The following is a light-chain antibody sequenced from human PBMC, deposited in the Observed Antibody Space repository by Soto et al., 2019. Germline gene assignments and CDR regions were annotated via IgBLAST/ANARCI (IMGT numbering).Light chain of an antibody. CDR1: SSDVGGYNY. Sequence: QSVLTQPASVSGSPGQSITTSCSGTSSDVGGYNYVSWYQHHPGKAPKVMIYEVSNRPSGVPNRFSGSKSGNAASLTISGLQAEDEADYYCGSYTSSSTHVFGTGTKVTVL. J-gene: IGLJ1*01. CDR2: EVS. CDR3: GSYTSSSTHV. V-gene: IGLV2-14*01.